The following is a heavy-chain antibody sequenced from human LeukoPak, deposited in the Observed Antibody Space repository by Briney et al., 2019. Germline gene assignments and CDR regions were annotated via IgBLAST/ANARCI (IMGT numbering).Heavy chain of an antibody. CDR3: ARCGYSYGTGYYFDY. CDR2: VHYTGNP. J-gene: IGHJ4*02. V-gene: IGHV4-59*01. CDR1: GGSISNYY. Sequence: PSETPSLTCTVSGGSISNYYWSWIRQPPGKGLEWLGYVHYTGNPGYNPSLKSRVTLSVDTSKNQFSLKLSSVTAADTAVYYCARCGYSYGTGYYFDYWGQGSLVTVSS. D-gene: IGHD5-18*01.